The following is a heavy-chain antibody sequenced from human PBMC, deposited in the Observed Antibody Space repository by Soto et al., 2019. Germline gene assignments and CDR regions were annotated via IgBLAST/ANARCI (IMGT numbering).Heavy chain of an antibody. D-gene: IGHD6-19*01. CDR3: AKDRLASGAVARLDP. V-gene: IGHV3-23*01. CDR1: GFTFSSYA. J-gene: IGHJ5*02. CDR2: ISSSGGNT. Sequence: GGSLRLSCAASGFTFSSYAMSWVRQAPGKGLAWVSSISSSGGNTYYADSVKGRFTVSRDNSESTLYLQMNSVTAEDTAVYYCAKDRLASGAVARLDPWGQGTLVTVSS.